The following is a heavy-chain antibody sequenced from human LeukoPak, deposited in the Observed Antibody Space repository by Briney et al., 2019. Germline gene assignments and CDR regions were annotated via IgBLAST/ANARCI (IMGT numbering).Heavy chain of an antibody. CDR3: ARGVDNWFDP. V-gene: IGHV1-2*02. Sequence: ASVKVSCKASGNTFTGYYMHWVRQAPGQGLEWMGWINPKSGGTNYAQKFQGRVTMTRDTSISTAHMELSRLRSDDTAVYYCARGVDNWFDPWGQGTLVTVSS. J-gene: IGHJ5*02. D-gene: IGHD2-2*01. CDR2: INPKSGGT. CDR1: GNTFTGYY.